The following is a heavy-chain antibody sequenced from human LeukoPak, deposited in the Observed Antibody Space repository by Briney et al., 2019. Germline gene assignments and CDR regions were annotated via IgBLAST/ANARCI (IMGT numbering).Heavy chain of an antibody. Sequence: DPEDGETIYAQKFQGRVTMTEDTSTDTAYMELSSLRSEDTAVYYCATDYSSWYVTGRQSCWGQGTLVTVSS. D-gene: IGHD6-13*01. V-gene: IGHV1-24*01. CDR3: ATDYSSWYVTGRQSC. CDR2: DPEDGET. J-gene: IGHJ4*02.